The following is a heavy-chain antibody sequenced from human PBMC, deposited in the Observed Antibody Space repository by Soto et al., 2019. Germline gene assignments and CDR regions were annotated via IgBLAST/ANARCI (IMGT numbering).Heavy chain of an antibody. Sequence: QVQVVQSEAEVKKPGSSVKVSCKASGGTFSSYTITWVRQAPGQGLEWLGRIIPIFGVTNYAQKFQDRLTMSADRPTTTAYMELSSLTSADTAVYYCVRDWESTTQTWGFGDSWGQGTLVTVSS. CDR1: GGTFSSYT. J-gene: IGHJ4*02. V-gene: IGHV1-69*04. D-gene: IGHD3-10*01. CDR3: VRDWESTTQTWGFGDS. CDR2: IIPIFGVT.